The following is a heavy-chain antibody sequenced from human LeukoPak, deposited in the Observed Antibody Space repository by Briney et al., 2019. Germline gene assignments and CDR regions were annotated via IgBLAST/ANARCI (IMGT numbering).Heavy chain of an antibody. J-gene: IGHJ3*02. CDR1: GGSISSGSYY. CDR3: ARRSGYSYGFGAFDI. Sequence: PSETLSLTCTASGGSISSGSYYWSRIRQPAGKGLEYIGRVYTSGSTNYNPSLKSRVTISVDTSKNQFSLNLSSVTAADTAVYYCARRSGYSYGFGAFDIWGQGTMVTVSS. CDR2: VYTSGST. D-gene: IGHD5-18*01. V-gene: IGHV4-61*02.